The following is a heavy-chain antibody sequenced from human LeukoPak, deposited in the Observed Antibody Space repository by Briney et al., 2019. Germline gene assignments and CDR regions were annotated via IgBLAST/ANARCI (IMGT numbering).Heavy chain of an antibody. CDR1: GGSISSSSYY. J-gene: IGHJ4*02. CDR3: VKSGGYGLIDY. D-gene: IGHD1-26*01. Sequence: SETLSLTCTVSGGSISSSSYYWGWIRQPPGKGLEWIGSIYYSGSTYYNASLQSRVTISIDTSKNQFSLRLNSVTAADTAMYFCVKSGGYGLIDYWGQGTLVTVFS. CDR2: IYYSGST. V-gene: IGHV4-39*01.